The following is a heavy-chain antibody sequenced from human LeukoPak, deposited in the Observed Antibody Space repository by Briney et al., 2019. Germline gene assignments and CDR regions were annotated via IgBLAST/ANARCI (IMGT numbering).Heavy chain of an antibody. CDR2: IYTSGST. CDR1: GGSISSYY. Sequence: SETLSLICTVSGGSISSYYWSWIRQPAGKGLEWIGRIYTSGSTNYNPSLKSRVTMSVDTSKNQFSLKLSSVTAADTAVYYCARDNYPAVAGEYYFDYWGQGTLVTVSS. CDR3: ARDNYPAVAGEYYFDY. D-gene: IGHD6-19*01. V-gene: IGHV4-4*07. J-gene: IGHJ4*02.